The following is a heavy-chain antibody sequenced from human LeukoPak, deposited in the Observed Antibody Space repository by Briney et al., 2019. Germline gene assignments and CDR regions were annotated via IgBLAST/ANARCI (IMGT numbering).Heavy chain of an antibody. Sequence: GGSLRLSCAASGFIFSYYAIHWVRQAPGKGLEWVAVISYDGSKKSYADSVKGRFTISRDNSKNTLYVQMNSLRAEDTAVYYCARGAHKRDDYGGFFDYWGQGTLVTVSS. D-gene: IGHD4-23*01. CDR3: ARGAHKRDDYGGFFDY. CDR1: GFIFSYYA. J-gene: IGHJ4*02. V-gene: IGHV3-30*04. CDR2: ISYDGSKK.